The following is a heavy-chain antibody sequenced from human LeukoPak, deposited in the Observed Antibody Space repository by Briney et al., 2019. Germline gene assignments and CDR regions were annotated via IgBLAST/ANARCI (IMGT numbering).Heavy chain of an antibody. V-gene: IGHV3-66*01. Sequence: PGGSLRLSCAASGFTVSSNYMSWVRQAPGKGLEWVSVIYSGGSTYYADSVKGRFTISRDTSKNTLYLQMNSLRAEDTAVYYCARAPQVVVEGMDVWGQGTTVTVSS. J-gene: IGHJ6*02. D-gene: IGHD2-15*01. CDR2: IYSGGST. CDR1: GFTVSSNY. CDR3: ARAPQVVVEGMDV.